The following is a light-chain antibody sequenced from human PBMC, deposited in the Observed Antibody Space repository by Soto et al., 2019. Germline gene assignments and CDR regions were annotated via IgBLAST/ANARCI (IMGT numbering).Light chain of an antibody. CDR1: QSLLHSNGYNY. CDR3: MQALQTPWT. V-gene: IGKV2-28*01. J-gene: IGKJ1*01. CDR2: LGS. Sequence: DIVMTQSPLSLPVTPGEPASISCRSSQSLLHSNGYNYLDWYLQKPGQSPQLLIYLGSNRASGVPDRCSGSGSGTHFTLKISRVEAEDVGVYYCMQALQTPWTFGQGTKVEIK.